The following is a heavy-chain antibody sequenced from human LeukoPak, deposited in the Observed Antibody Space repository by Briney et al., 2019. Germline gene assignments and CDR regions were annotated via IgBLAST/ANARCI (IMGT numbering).Heavy chain of an antibody. D-gene: IGHD5-18*01. Sequence: SVKVSCKASGYTFTGYYMHWVRQAPGQGLEWMGWINTNTGNPTYAQGFTGRFVFSLDTSVSTAYLQISSLKAEDTAVYYCARDGRRIQLWLSNYYYYYYMDVWGKGTTVTVSS. CDR2: INTNTGNP. V-gene: IGHV7-4-1*02. CDR1: GYTFTGYY. J-gene: IGHJ6*03. CDR3: ARDGRRIQLWLSNYYYYYYMDV.